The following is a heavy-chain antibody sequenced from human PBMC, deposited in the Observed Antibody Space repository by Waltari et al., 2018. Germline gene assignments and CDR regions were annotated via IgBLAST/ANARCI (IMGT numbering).Heavy chain of an antibody. D-gene: IGHD6-19*01. Sequence: QVQLVQSGAEVKKPGASVKVSCKVSGYTLTELSMHWVRQAPGKGLEWMGGSDPEDGETIYAQQFQGRVTMTEDTSTDTAYMELSSLRSEDTAVYYCTTVAGQPGAFDIWGQGTMVTVSS. CDR2: SDPEDGET. CDR1: GYTLTELS. J-gene: IGHJ3*02. V-gene: IGHV1-24*01. CDR3: TTVAGQPGAFDI.